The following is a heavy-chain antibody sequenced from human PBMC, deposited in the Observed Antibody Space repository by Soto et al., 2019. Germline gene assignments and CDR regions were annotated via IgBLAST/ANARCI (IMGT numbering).Heavy chain of an antibody. CDR3: ARYNWNCGIDY. D-gene: IGHD1-7*01. J-gene: IGHJ4*02. Sequence: QEHLVESGGGVVQPGRSLRLSCAASGFSFTNYGMHWVRQAPGKGLEWVAVISYDGNNKHYADSVKGRFTISRDTSNNTVSLQMYSLRPEDTAVYYCARYNWNCGIDYWGQGTLVTVSS. CDR2: ISYDGNNK. CDR1: GFSFTNYG. V-gene: IGHV3-30*03.